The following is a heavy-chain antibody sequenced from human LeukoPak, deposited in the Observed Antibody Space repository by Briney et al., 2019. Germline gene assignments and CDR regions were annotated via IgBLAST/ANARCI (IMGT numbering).Heavy chain of an antibody. J-gene: IGHJ5*02. D-gene: IGHD1/OR15-1a*01. CDR3: AKDAGATGLNWFDP. CDR1: GFTFDDYA. CDR2: ISGDDDST. V-gene: IGHV3-43*02. Sequence: GGSLRLSCAASGFTFDDYAIHWVRQAPGKGLEWVSLISGDDDSTYYVDSVKGRFIISRDNSKNSLYLQMSSLRTEDTAVYYCAKDAGATGLNWFDPWGQGTLVTVSS.